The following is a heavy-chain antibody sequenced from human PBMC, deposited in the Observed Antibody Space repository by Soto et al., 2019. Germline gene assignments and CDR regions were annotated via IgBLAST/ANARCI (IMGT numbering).Heavy chain of an antibody. CDR2: IYYSGST. D-gene: IGHD3-22*01. Sequence: LSLTCTVSGGSISSGDYYWSWIRQPPGKGLEWIGYIYYSGSTYYNPSLKGRVTISVDTSKNQFSLKLSSVTAADTAVYYCAREYYYDSSGCTFDYWGQGTLVTVSS. CDR1: GGSISSGDYY. CDR3: AREYYYDSSGCTFDY. V-gene: IGHV4-30-4*01. J-gene: IGHJ4*02.